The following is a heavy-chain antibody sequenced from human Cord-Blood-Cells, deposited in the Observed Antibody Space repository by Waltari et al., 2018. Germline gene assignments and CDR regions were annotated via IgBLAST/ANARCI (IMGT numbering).Heavy chain of an antibody. J-gene: IGHJ3*02. D-gene: IGHD1-1*01. CDR3: AREGERGAFDI. CDR1: GFTVSSNY. V-gene: IGHV3-53*02. Sequence: EVQLVETGGGLIQPGGSLRLSCAASGFTVSSNYMSWVRQAPGKGLEWVSLIYSGGSTYYADSVKGRFTISRDNSKNTLYRQMNSLRAEDTAVYYCAREGERGAFDIWGQGTMVTVSS. CDR2: IYSGGST.